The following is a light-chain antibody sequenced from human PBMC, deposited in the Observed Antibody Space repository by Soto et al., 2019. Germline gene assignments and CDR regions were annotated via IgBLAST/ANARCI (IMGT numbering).Light chain of an antibody. CDR2: EVS. Sequence: QSALTQPPSASGSPGQSVTISCTGTSSDVGGYNYVSWYQQYPGKAPKLMIYEVSERPSGVPDRFSGSKSANTASLTVSGLQAEDEADYYCSSYAGSNNFVVFGGGTQLTVL. J-gene: IGLJ2*01. CDR1: SSDVGGYNY. V-gene: IGLV2-8*01. CDR3: SSYAGSNNFVV.